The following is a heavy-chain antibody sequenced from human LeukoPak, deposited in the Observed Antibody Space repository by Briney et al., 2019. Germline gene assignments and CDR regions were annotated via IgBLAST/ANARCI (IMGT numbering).Heavy chain of an antibody. CDR2: IYPGDSDT. CDR1: GYSFTSYW. CDR3: ARHAYGDYASYYYYGMDV. Sequence: GESLKISCEGSGYSFTSYWIGWVRQMPGKGLGWLGIIYPGDSDTRYSPSFQGQVTVSADKSISTAYLQWSSLKASDTAMYYCARHAYGDYASYYYYGMDVWGQGNTVTVSS. D-gene: IGHD4-17*01. J-gene: IGHJ6*02. V-gene: IGHV5-51*01.